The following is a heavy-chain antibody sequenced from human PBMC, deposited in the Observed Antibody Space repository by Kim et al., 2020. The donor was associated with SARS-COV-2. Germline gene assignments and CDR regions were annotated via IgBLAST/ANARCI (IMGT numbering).Heavy chain of an antibody. J-gene: IGHJ6*02. D-gene: IGHD3-10*01. V-gene: IGHV3-30*01. CDR3: ARDRYYGSGSYHYYYYGMDV. Sequence: FTISRDNSKNTLYLQMNSLRAEDTAVYYCARDRYYGSGSYHYYYYGMDVWGQGTTVTVSS.